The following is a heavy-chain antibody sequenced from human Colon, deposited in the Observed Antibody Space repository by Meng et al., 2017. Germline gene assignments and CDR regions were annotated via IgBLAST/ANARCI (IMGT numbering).Heavy chain of an antibody. D-gene: IGHD3-10*01. J-gene: IGHJ4*02. CDR1: GFTFGDYA. CDR3: TRDSVYYYGSGSRLDY. CDR2: IRSKAYGGTT. V-gene: IGHV3-49*04. Sequence: GESLKISCAASGFTFGDYAMSWVRQAPGKGLEWVGFIRSKAYGGTTEYAASVKGRFTISRDDSKSIAYLQMNSLKTEDTAVYYCTRDSVYYYGSGSRLDYWGQGTLVTVSS.